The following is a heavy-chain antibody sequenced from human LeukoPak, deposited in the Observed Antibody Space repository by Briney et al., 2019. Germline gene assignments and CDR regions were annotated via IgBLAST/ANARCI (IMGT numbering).Heavy chain of an antibody. D-gene: IGHD3-10*01. V-gene: IGHV4-59*01. CDR2: IYYSGST. CDR1: GGSISSYY. Sequence: SETLSLTCTGSGGSISSYYWSWVRQPPGKELERIGYIYYSGSTNYNPSLKSRVTISVDTSKNPFSLKLSSVTAADTAVYYCARDGIRFGAGGGPFDYWGQGTLVTVSS. CDR3: ARDGIRFGAGGGPFDY. J-gene: IGHJ4*02.